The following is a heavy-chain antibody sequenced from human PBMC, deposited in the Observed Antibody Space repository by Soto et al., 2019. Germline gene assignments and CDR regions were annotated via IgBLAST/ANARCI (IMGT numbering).Heavy chain of an antibody. V-gene: IGHV3-74*01. D-gene: IGHD1-26*01. Sequence: EVQLVESGGGLVRPGGSLRLSCAASGFTFSYYWMHWVRQAPGKGLVWVSRIHSDGSSTTYADFVKGRFIISRDNARNTVDLQVNGVRVEDTAVYCCARGDRGAFDLWGQGTVVTVSS. CDR2: IHSDGSST. CDR1: GFTFSYYW. CDR3: ARGDRGAFDL. J-gene: IGHJ3*01.